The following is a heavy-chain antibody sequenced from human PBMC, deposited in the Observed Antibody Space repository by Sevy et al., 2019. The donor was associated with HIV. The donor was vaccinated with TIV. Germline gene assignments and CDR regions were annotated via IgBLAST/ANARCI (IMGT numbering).Heavy chain of an antibody. V-gene: IGHV3-30*04. Sequence: GGSLRLSCAASTFTFGHYAMHWVRQAPGKGLQWEAGISYEGSNEYYTDSVKGRFTISRDNSKNTLNLEMNNLRVEDTALYYCARDWGTPPTAILYYFDFWGQGIPVTVSS. CDR3: ARDWGTPPTAILYYFDF. D-gene: IGHD3-16*01. J-gene: IGHJ4*02. CDR1: TFTFGHYA. CDR2: ISYEGSNE.